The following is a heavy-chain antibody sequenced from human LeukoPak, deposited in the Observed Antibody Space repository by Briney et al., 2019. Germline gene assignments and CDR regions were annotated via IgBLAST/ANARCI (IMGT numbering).Heavy chain of an antibody. Sequence: ASVKVSFKASGYTFTTYHLHWVRQAPGQGLEWMGMIDPTGGSTTYAQTFKGRVTMTRDTSTSTVYMELSSLRSQDTAVHYCARGAWQFNQVAWFDPWGQGTLVTVSS. J-gene: IGHJ5*02. V-gene: IGHV1-46*01. CDR1: GYTFTTYH. D-gene: IGHD2-21*01. CDR2: IDPTGGST. CDR3: ARGAWQFNQVAWFDP.